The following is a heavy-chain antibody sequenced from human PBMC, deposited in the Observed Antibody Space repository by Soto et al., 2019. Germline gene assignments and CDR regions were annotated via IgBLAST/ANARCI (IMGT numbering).Heavy chain of an antibody. CDR3: ARAAYDYVWGSYLRY. CDR2: INPNSGGT. Sequence: QVQLVQSGAEVKKPGASVKVSCKASGYTFTGYYMHWVRQAPGQGLEWMGWINPNSGGTNYAQKFQGWVTMTRDTSISTAYMELSRLRSDDTAVYYCARAAYDYVWGSYLRYWGQGTLVTVSS. V-gene: IGHV1-2*04. CDR1: GYTFTGYY. D-gene: IGHD3-16*02. J-gene: IGHJ4*02.